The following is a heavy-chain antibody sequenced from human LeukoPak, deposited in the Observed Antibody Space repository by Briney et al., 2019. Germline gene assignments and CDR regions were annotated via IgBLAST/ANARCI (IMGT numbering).Heavy chain of an antibody. CDR1: GYTFSQYE. D-gene: IGHD3-22*01. CDR2: INPNSGGT. J-gene: IGHJ4*02. Sequence: ASVKVSCKASGYTFSQYEISWVRQAPGQGLEWMGWINPNSGGTNYAQKFQGRVTMTRDTSISTAYMELSRLRSDDTAVYYCARGNYYDSSGYDYWGQGTLVTVSS. V-gene: IGHV1-2*02. CDR3: ARGNYYDSSGYDY.